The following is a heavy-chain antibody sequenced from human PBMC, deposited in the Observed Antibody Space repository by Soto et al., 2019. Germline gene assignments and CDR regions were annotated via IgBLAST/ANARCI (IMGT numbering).Heavy chain of an antibody. CDR2: IYYSGST. CDR3: ARSPGAARRYYYYGMDV. V-gene: IGHV4-59*01. J-gene: IGHJ6*02. Sequence: TSETLSLTCTVSGGSISSYYWSWIRQPPGKGLEWIGYIYYSGSTNYNPSLKSRVTISVDTSKNQFSLKLSSVTAADTAVYYCARSPGAARRYYYYGMDVWGQGTTVTVSS. CDR1: GGSISSYY. D-gene: IGHD1-26*01.